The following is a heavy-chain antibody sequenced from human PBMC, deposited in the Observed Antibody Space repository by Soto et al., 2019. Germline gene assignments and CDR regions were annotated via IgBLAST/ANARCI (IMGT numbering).Heavy chain of an antibody. CDR1: GFTVSSNY. CDR3: ARAVPAAIYYYYYYMDV. D-gene: IGHD2-2*01. V-gene: IGHV3-66*01. Sequence: GGSLRLSCAASGFTVSSNYMSWVRQAPGKGLEWVSVIYSGGSTYYADSVKGRFTISRDNSKNTLYLQMNSLRAEDTAVYYCARAVPAAIYYYYYYMDVWGKGTTVTVSS. J-gene: IGHJ6*03. CDR2: IYSGGST.